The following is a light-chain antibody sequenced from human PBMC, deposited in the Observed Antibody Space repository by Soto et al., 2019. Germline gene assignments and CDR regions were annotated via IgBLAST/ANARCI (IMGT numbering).Light chain of an antibody. Sequence: IVMTQSPASLSVSPGETATLSCRASQSISNSLAWYQQKPGQAPSLLIYGASTSATGIPARFSGSGSGTEFTLTISSLQSEDSALYYCQQYNNWPPRTFGQGTKLEIK. CDR3: QQYNNWPPRT. J-gene: IGKJ2*01. CDR2: GAS. CDR1: QSISNS. V-gene: IGKV3-15*01.